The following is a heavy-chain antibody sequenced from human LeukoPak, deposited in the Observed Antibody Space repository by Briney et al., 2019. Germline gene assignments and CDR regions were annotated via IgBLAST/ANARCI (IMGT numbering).Heavy chain of an antibody. V-gene: IGHV3-23*01. J-gene: IGHJ4*02. CDR3: AKGSRSSRPYYFDY. D-gene: IGHD6-6*01. CDR1: GFTFNNYA. Sequence: GGSLRLSCTASGFTFNNYAMSWVRQAPGKGLEWVSAITDSGGDTYHADSVKGRFTISRDNSKMTLYLQMNSLRVEDTAVYYCAKGSRSSRPYYFDYWGQGSLVTVSS. CDR2: ITDSGGDT.